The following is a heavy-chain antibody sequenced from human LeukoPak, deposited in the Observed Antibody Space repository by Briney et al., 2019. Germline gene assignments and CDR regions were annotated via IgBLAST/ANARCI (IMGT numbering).Heavy chain of an antibody. CDR2: INPSNGDT. V-gene: IGHV1-18*01. Sequence: ASVKVSCKTSGYTFTSSGLSWVRQAPGQGLEWMGWINPSNGDTNFAQNLQGRVTMTTDTSTGTAYMELRSLRSDDTAVYYCARPTETTAGYYFDYWGQGTLVAVSS. CDR1: GYTFTSSG. J-gene: IGHJ4*02. D-gene: IGHD1/OR15-1a*01. CDR3: ARPTETTAGYYFDY.